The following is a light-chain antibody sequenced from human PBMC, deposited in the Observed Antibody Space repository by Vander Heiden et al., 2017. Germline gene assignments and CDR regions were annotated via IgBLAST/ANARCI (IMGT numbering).Light chain of an antibody. J-gene: IGLJ1*01. CDR2: SNN. CDR3: AAWDDSRNGYV. Sequence: QSVLTQPPSASGTPGQRVTISCSGSSSTVGSNNFNCYQQPSGTAPNLLIYSNNQRLSGVPDRFSGSKSGTSASLATSGLQAEEEADYYCAAWDDSRNGYVFGTGTKVTVL. V-gene: IGLV1-44*01. CDR1: SSTVGSNN.